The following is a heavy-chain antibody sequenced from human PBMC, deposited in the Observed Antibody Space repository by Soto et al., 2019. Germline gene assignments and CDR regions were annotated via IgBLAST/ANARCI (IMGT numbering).Heavy chain of an antibody. D-gene: IGHD2-2*01. CDR1: GGSISSYY. CDR2: IYYSGST. Sequence: SETLSLTCTVSGGSISSYYWSWIRQPPGKGLEWIGYIYYSGSTNYNPSLKSRVTISIDTSKNQFSLKLSSVTAADTAVYYCARKNSLGYCSSTSCPMGFDPWGQGTLVTVS. V-gene: IGHV4-59*08. J-gene: IGHJ5*02. CDR3: ARKNSLGYCSSTSCPMGFDP.